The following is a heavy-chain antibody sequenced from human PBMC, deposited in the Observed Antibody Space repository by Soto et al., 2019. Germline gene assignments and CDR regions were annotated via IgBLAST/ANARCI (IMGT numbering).Heavy chain of an antibody. Sequence: QITLRESGPTLVQPMQPLTLTCTFSGVSLRTRGVGVGWIRQPPGQALEWLALIYWDDDKRFSPSLRSRLIITKDTSKNQVVLTMTNVDPVDTATYYCVLSNYYGSGKHTFDYWGQGTLVTVSS. CDR3: VLSNYYGSGKHTFDY. CDR2: IYWDDDK. V-gene: IGHV2-5*02. CDR1: GVSLRTRGVG. J-gene: IGHJ4*02. D-gene: IGHD3-10*01.